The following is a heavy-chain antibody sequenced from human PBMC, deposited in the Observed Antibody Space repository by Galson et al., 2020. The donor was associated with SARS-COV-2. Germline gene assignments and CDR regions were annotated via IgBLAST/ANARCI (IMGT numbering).Heavy chain of an antibody. J-gene: IGHJ6*03. CDR3: ARDSMHGRAYYYCMDG. Sequence: GGSLRLSCAASGFTFSSYSMNWVRQAPGKGLEWVSSISSSSSYIYYADSVKGRFTISRDNAKNSLYLQMNSLRAEDTAVYYCARDSMHGRAYYYCMDGWGRGTSVTVSS. V-gene: IGHV3-21*01. CDR2: ISSSSSYI. D-gene: IGHD1-26*01. CDR1: GFTFSSYS.